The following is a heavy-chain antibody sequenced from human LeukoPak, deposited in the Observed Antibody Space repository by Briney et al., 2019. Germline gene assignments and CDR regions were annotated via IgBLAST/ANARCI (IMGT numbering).Heavy chain of an antibody. CDR1: GGSISNYY. CDR3: ARAGYSSGWPTN. CDR2: IYSSGST. Sequence: PSETLSLTCTVSGGSISNYYWSWIRQPPGKGLGWIGYIYSSGSTNYNPSLKSRVTISVDTSKNQFSLRLSSVTAADTAVYFCARAGYSSGWPTNWGQGTLVTVSS. V-gene: IGHV4-59*01. J-gene: IGHJ4*02. D-gene: IGHD6-19*01.